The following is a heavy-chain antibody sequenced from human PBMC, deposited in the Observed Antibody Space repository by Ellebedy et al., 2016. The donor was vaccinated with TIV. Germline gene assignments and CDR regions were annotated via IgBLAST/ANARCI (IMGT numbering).Heavy chain of an antibody. CDR3: ARDEVVGANRGYQFYGMDV. V-gene: IGHV1-2*02. CDR2: INPNSGGT. CDR1: GHTFRGYY. J-gene: IGHJ6*02. Sequence: ASVQVSCKASGHTFRGYYIHWVRQAPGQGLEWMGWINPNSGGTNHAQKFQGRRTLTTETSINTAYMGLNRLRSDDTAMYYCARDEVVGANRGYQFYGMDVWGQGTTVTVSS. D-gene: IGHD1-26*01.